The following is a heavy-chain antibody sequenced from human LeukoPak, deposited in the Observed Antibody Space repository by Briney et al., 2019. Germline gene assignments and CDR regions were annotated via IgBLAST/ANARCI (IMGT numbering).Heavy chain of an antibody. Sequence: GGSLRLSCAASGFTFSSYSMNWVRQAPGKGLEWVSSITSSSSYIYYADSVKGRFTISRDNAKNSLYLQMNSLRAEDTAVYYCARAYYGSSWGFDYWGQGTLVTVSS. CDR1: GFTFSSYS. CDR3: ARAYYGSSWGFDY. D-gene: IGHD3-3*01. CDR2: ITSSSSYI. V-gene: IGHV3-21*01. J-gene: IGHJ4*02.